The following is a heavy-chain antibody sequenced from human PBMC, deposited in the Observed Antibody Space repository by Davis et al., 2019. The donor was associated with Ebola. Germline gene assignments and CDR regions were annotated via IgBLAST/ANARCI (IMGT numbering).Heavy chain of an antibody. Sequence: ASVKVSCKASGYTFTSYDINWVRQAIGQGLEWMGWMNPNSGNTGYARKFQGRVTMSRNTSISTAYMEVSSLRSEDTAVYYCARGSIAVAGIDYWGQGTLVTVSS. CDR2: MNPNSGNT. CDR3: ARGSIAVAGIDY. V-gene: IGHV1-8*01. D-gene: IGHD6-19*01. CDR1: GYTFTSYD. J-gene: IGHJ4*02.